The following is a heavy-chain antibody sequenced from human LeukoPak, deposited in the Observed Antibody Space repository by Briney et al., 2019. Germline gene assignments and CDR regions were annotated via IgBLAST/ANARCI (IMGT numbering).Heavy chain of an antibody. CDR2: IYAYNGST. J-gene: IGHJ6*02. D-gene: IGHD5-18*01. CDR1: GYTFTSYG. V-gene: IGHV1-18*01. Sequence: ASVKVSCKASGYTFTSYGISWVRQPPGQGLEWMGWIYAYNGSTNYAQKLHGRVTMTPDTSTSKPYMALRSLSTDGDAGYYLPRDQRPPVGEWLAEVVSSYGMDVWGQGTTVTVSS. CDR3: PRDQRPPVGEWLAEVVSSYGMDV.